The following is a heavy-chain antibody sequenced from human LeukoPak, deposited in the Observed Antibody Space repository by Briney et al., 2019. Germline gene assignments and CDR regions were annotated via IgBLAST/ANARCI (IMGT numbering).Heavy chain of an antibody. V-gene: IGHV3-23*01. CDR1: GFTFSTYA. CDR3: ARSYGMDV. J-gene: IGHJ6*02. Sequence: GGSLRLSCTASGFTFSTYAMTWVRQAPGQGLEWVSTISDYGGTTFYADSVKGRFTISRDNAESTLYLQMNSLRAEDTAVYYCARSYGMDVWGQGTTVTVSS. CDR2: ISDYGGTT.